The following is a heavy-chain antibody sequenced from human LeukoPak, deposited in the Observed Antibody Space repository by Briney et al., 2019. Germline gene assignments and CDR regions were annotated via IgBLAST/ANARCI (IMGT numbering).Heavy chain of an antibody. CDR2: IYPGDSDT. CDR1: GYTFINYW. V-gene: IGHV5-51*01. CDR3: AAGGYRTFDS. D-gene: IGHD1-14*01. Sequence: GESLKISCQVSGYTFINYWIGWVRQMPGKGLEWMGIIYPGDSDTRYSPSFHGQVIISADKSISTAYLQWNSLKASDTAMYYCAAGGYRTFDSWGQGTLVTVSS. J-gene: IGHJ4*02.